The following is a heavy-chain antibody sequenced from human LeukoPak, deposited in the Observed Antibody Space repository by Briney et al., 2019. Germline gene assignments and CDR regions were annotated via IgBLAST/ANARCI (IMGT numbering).Heavy chain of an antibody. CDR1: GFTLRHYA. D-gene: IGHD3-3*01. V-gene: IGHV3-30*03. Sequence: GGSLRLSCAGSGFTLRHYAMHWLRQAPGKGLEWLAVMSYDGHNKSYSDSVEGRFTISRDDSKNTLYLHLNGLRSEDTGIYYCARTISVFGILPDNWLDSWGQGIPVTVSS. J-gene: IGHJ5*01. CDR3: ARTISVFGILPDNWLDS. CDR2: MSYDGHNK.